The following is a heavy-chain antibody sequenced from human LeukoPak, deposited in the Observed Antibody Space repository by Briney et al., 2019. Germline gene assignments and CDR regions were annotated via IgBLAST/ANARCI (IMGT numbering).Heavy chain of an antibody. CDR2: IYYSGST. Sequence: SETLSLTCTVSGGSISSNYWSWVRQPPGKGLEWIGWIYYSGSTTYNPSLKSRVTMSLDTSKTQFSLKLSSVTAADTAVYYCGKVGGNSNSWGQGTLVTVSS. CDR3: GKVGGNSNS. CDR1: GGSISSNY. D-gene: IGHD4-23*01. J-gene: IGHJ4*02. V-gene: IGHV4-59*08.